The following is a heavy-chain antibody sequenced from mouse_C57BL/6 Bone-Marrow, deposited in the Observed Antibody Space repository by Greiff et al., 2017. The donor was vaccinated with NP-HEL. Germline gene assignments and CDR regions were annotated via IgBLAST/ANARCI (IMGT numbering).Heavy chain of an antibody. CDR1: GYTFTDYN. V-gene: IGHV1-18*01. Sequence: EVQLRQSGPELVKPGASVKIPCKASGYTFTDYNMDWVKQSHGKSLEWIGDINPNNGGTIYNQKFKGKATLTVDKSSSTAYMELRSLTSEDTAVYYCAALFITTVVATEAMDYWGQGTSVTVSS. D-gene: IGHD1-1*01. J-gene: IGHJ4*01. CDR3: AALFITTVVATEAMDY. CDR2: INPNNGGT.